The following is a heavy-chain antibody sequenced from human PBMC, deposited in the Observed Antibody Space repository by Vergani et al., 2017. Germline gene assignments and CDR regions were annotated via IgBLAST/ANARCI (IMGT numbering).Heavy chain of an antibody. V-gene: IGHV1-69*04. J-gene: IGHJ6*03. CDR3: ASGDFWSGYPRYYYYYMDV. Sequence: QVQLVQSGAEVKKPGASVKVSCKASGGTFSSYAISWVRQAPGQGLEWMGRIIPILGIANYAQKFQGRVTITADKSTSTAYMELSSLRSEDTAVYYCASGDFWSGYPRYYYYYMDVWGKGTTVTVSS. D-gene: IGHD3-3*01. CDR2: IIPILGIA. CDR1: GGTFSSYA.